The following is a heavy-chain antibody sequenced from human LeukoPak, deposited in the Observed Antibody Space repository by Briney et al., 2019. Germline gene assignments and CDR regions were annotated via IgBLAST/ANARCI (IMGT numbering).Heavy chain of an antibody. D-gene: IGHD5-12*01. J-gene: IGHJ6*03. CDR1: GGSISSGSYY. Sequence: KPSETLSLTCTVSGGSISSGSYYWSWIRQPAGKGLEWIGRAYSTGSTNYNPSLKSRVTISVDTSKNQFSLKLTSVTAADTAVYYCARASGYGFYYYYMDVWGKGTTVTVSS. CDR3: ARASGYGFYYYYMDV. CDR2: AYSTGST. V-gene: IGHV4-61*02.